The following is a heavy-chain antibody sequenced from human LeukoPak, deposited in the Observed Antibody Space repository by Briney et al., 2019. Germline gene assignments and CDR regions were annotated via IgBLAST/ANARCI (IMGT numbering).Heavy chain of an antibody. CDR1: GFTFSSYA. Sequence: GGSLRLSCAASGFTFSSYAMSWVRQAPGKGLEWVSAISGSGGSTYYADSVKGRFTISRDNSKNTLYLQMNSLRAEDTAVYYCARHSKSKSPAAGTVHIDYWGQGTLVTVSS. J-gene: IGHJ4*02. V-gene: IGHV3-23*01. CDR3: ARHSKSKSPAAGTVHIDY. D-gene: IGHD6-13*01. CDR2: ISGSGGST.